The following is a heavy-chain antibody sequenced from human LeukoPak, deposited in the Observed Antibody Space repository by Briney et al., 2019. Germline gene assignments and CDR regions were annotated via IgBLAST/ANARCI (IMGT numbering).Heavy chain of an antibody. V-gene: IGHV1-2*02. CDR3: ARELNYDSSGYYFDY. CDR1: GYTXTVYF. Sequence: GASVKVSCKASGYTXTVYFMHGVRQAPGQGPEWMGWINPNSGGTHYAQKFQGRVTMTRDTSISTAYMELSRLRSDDTAVYYCARELNYDSSGYYFDYWGQGTLVTVSS. CDR2: INPNSGGT. J-gene: IGHJ4*02. D-gene: IGHD3-22*01.